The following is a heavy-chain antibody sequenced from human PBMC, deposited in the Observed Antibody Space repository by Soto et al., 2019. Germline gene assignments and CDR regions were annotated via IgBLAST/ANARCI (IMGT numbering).Heavy chain of an antibody. Sequence: AAVKVSCKASGYTFTSYAMHWVRQAHGQTLEWMGWINAGNGNTKYSQKFQGRVTITRDTSASTAYMELSSLRSEDTAVYYCARVGGGDSCPDYWGQGTLVTVSS. V-gene: IGHV1-3*01. J-gene: IGHJ4*02. CDR3: ARVGGGDSCPDY. CDR1: GYTFTSYA. D-gene: IGHD2-21*02. CDR2: INAGNGNT.